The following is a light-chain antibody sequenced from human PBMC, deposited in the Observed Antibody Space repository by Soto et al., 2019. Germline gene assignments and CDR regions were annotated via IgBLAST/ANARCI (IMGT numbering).Light chain of an antibody. Sequence: QSVLTQPPSASGTPGQRVTISCSGSSSNIGSNYVYWYQQLPGTAPKLLIYGNYQRPSGVPDRFSGSKSGTSATLAISGLRSEDEADYFCAAWDDSLSGSFVFATGNKVTVL. CDR3: AAWDDSLSGSFV. CDR2: GNY. CDR1: SSNIGSNY. V-gene: IGLV1-47*02. J-gene: IGLJ1*01.